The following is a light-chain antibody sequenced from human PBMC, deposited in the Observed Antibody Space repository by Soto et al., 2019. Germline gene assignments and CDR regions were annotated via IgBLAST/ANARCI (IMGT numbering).Light chain of an antibody. V-gene: IGKV3-20*01. CDR2: GAS. Sequence: EIVLTRSPGPLSLSPGERATLSCRASQTVTRNYLAWHQQKPGQAPRLLIYGASSRATGIPDRFSGSGSGTDFTLTISRLEHEDVAVYCCQQYGSSPFTFGPGTKVDIK. CDR3: QQYGSSPFT. J-gene: IGKJ3*01. CDR1: QTVTRNY.